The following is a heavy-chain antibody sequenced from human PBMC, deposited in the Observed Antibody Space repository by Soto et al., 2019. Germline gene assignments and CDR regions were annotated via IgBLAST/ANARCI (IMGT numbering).Heavy chain of an antibody. V-gene: IGHV3-11*06. Sequence: GGSLRLSCAASGFTFSDSYMSWIRQAPGKGLEWVSSISSSSSYIYYADSVKGRFTISRDNAKNSLYLQMNSLRAEDTAVYYCARSPLYYYDSSGYSDAFDIWGQGTMVTVSS. J-gene: IGHJ3*02. CDR3: ARSPLYYYDSSGYSDAFDI. D-gene: IGHD3-22*01. CDR2: ISSSSSYI. CDR1: GFTFSDSY.